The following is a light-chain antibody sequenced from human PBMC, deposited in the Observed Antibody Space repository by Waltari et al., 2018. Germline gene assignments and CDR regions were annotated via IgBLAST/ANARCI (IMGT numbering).Light chain of an antibody. J-gene: IGLJ2*01. Sequence: NFMLTQPHSVSESPGKTVTISCTRSSGSIASNYVTWYQQRPGSAPTTVFYEDNQRPSGVPDRFSGSSDSSSNSASLTISGLKTEDEADYYCQSYDSSNQVFGGGTKLTVL. CDR1: SGSIASNY. V-gene: IGLV6-57*03. CDR3: QSYDSSNQV. CDR2: EDN.